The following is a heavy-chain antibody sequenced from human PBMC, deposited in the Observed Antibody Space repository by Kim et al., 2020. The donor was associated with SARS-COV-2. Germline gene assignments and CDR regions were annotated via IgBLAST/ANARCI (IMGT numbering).Heavy chain of an antibody. J-gene: IGHJ4*02. CDR1: GFTFSSFW. V-gene: IGHV3-7*01. Sequence: GGSLRLSCAASGFTFSSFWMTWVRQAPGKGLEWVANINDGGGKKYYTDSVKGRFTISRDNAKNTVYLQMNSLRAEDTAVYYCARASYSSWGQGILVTVSS. D-gene: IGHD3-22*01. CDR3: ARASYSS. CDR2: INDGGGKK.